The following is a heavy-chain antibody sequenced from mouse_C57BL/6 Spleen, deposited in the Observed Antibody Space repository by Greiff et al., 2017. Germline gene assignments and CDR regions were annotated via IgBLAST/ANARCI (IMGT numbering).Heavy chain of an antibody. Sequence: QVQLKQPGTELVKPGASVKLSCKASGYTFTSYWMHWVKQRPGQGLEWIGNINPSNGGTNYNEMFKSKATLTVDKSSSTAYMQLSSLTSEDSAVYYCARWDYYPGRFAYWGQGTLVTVSA. J-gene: IGHJ3*01. D-gene: IGHD1-1*01. CDR1: GYTFTSYW. CDR3: ARWDYYPGRFAY. V-gene: IGHV1-53*01. CDR2: INPSNGGT.